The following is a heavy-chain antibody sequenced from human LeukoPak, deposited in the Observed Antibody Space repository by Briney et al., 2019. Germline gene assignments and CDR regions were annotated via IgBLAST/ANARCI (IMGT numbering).Heavy chain of an antibody. CDR3: ARDRGYSTFDY. Sequence: GGSLRLSCAASGFTFSSYAMSWVRQAPGKGLEWVSAISGSGGSTYYADSVKGRFTISRDNAKNSVYLQMNSLRAEDTAVYYCARDRGYSTFDYWGQGTLAIVSS. J-gene: IGHJ4*02. V-gene: IGHV3-23*01. CDR2: ISGSGGST. CDR1: GFTFSSYA. D-gene: IGHD4-23*01.